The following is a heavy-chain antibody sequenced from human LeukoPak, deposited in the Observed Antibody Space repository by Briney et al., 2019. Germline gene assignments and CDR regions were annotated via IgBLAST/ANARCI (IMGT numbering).Heavy chain of an antibody. V-gene: IGHV3-49*03. CDR2: IRSKAYGGTT. J-gene: IGHJ4*02. CDR3: TRDPTGVAPAFDY. D-gene: IGHD3-10*01. Sequence: PGRSLRLSCTASGFTFGDYAMSWFRQAPGKGLEWVGFIRSKAYGGTTEYAASVKGRFTISRDDSKSIAYLQMNSLKTEDTAVYYCTRDPTGVAPAFDYWGQGTLVTVSS. CDR1: GFTFGDYA.